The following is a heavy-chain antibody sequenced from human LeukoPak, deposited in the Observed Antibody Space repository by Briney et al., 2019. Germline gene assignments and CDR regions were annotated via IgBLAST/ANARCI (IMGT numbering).Heavy chain of an antibody. CDR3: ASFTDY. V-gene: IGHV3-23*01. J-gene: IGHJ4*02. CDR1: GFTFSTYA. Sequence: PGGSLRLSCAASGFTFSTYAMSWVRQAPGKGLEWVSAVRGSGSDTYYADSVKGRFTISRDNAKNSLYLQMNSLRAEDTAVYYCASFTDYWGQGTLVTVSS. CDR2: VRGSGSDT.